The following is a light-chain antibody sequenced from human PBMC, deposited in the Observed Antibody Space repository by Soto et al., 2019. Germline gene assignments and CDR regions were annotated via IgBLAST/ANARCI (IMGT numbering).Light chain of an antibody. CDR2: DTS. V-gene: IGKV3-15*01. CDR3: QHYVTWPLT. J-gene: IGKJ4*01. Sequence: EIVLTQSPATLSLSPGERATLSCRASQSVSSYLAWYQQKPGQTPRLLIYDTSIRATGVPARFSGSRSGAEFTLTISSLQSEDFAVYYCQHYVTWPLTFGGGTKVDNK. CDR1: QSVSSY.